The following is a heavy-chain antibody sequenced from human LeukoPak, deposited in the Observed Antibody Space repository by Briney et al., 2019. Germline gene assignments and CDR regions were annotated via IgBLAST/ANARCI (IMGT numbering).Heavy chain of an antibody. CDR3: AKDENYDILTGPPVDAFDI. J-gene: IGHJ3*02. V-gene: IGHV3-23*01. Sequence: GGSLRLSCAASGFTFTIFGLNWVRQAPGKVPEWVSYIDARSGITYYADSVKGRFTISRDNSKNTLFLQMNSLRAEDTAVYYCAKDENYDILTGPPVDAFDIWGQGTMVTVSS. CDR1: GFTFTIFG. D-gene: IGHD3-9*01. CDR2: IDARSGIT.